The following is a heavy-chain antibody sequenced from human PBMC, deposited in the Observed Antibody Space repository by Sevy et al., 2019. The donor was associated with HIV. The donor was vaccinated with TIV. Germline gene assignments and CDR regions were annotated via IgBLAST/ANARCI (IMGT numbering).Heavy chain of an antibody. CDR1: GFTFSSFA. Sequence: GGSLRLSCSASGFTFSSFAINWVRQAPGKGLEYVSTISSNGDSTYYADSVKGRFTISRDNSKKRLYLQMSGLRAEDTAVYYCVKGFYYDSSGYTDAFDIWGQGTMLTVSS. CDR2: ISSNGDST. CDR3: VKGFYYDSSGYTDAFDI. V-gene: IGHV3-64D*06. J-gene: IGHJ3*02. D-gene: IGHD3-22*01.